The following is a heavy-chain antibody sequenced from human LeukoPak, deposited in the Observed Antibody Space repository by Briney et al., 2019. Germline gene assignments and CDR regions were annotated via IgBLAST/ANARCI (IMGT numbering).Heavy chain of an antibody. Sequence: SETLSLTCTVSGGSISSSYWSWIRQPPGKGLEWIGYIYNSGSTNYNPSLKSRVTISVDTSKNQFSLKLRSVTAADTAVYYCARGRTSSAWYFDLWGRGTLVTASS. CDR1: GGSISSSY. CDR3: ARGRTSSAWYFDL. D-gene: IGHD6-6*01. J-gene: IGHJ2*01. V-gene: IGHV4-59*12. CDR2: IYNSGST.